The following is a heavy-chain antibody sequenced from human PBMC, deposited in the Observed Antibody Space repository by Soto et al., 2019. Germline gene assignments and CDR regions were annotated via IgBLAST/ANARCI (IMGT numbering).Heavy chain of an antibody. D-gene: IGHD2-2*02. CDR2: IDPSDCYT. Sequence: GESLKISCKGSGYSFTSYWISWVRQMPGKGLEGMGRIDPSDCYTNYSPSFQGHVTISADTSISTAYLQWSSLKASDTAMYYCARQPRQLGYCSSTSCYTAGWFDPWGQGTLVTVSS. CDR1: GYSFTSYW. J-gene: IGHJ5*02. V-gene: IGHV5-10-1*01. CDR3: ARQPRQLGYCSSTSCYTAGWFDP.